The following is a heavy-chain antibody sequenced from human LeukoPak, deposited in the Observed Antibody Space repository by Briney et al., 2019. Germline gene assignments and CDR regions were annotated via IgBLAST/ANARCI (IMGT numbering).Heavy chain of an antibody. D-gene: IGHD3-3*01. CDR3: ARDSLLLRFLEWYFDY. V-gene: IGHV1-18*01. Sequence: ASVKVSCKASGYTFTSYGISWVRQAPGQGLEWMGWISAYNGNTNYAQKLQGRVTMTTDTSASTAYMEPRSLRSDDTAVYYCARDSLLLRFLEWYFDYWGQGTLVTVSS. CDR1: GYTFTSYG. CDR2: ISAYNGNT. J-gene: IGHJ4*02.